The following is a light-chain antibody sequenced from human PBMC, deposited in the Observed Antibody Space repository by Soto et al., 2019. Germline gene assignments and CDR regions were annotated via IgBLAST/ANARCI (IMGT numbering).Light chain of an antibody. V-gene: IGLV2-14*01. CDR2: EVS. CDR3: SSYTSSSTLYV. Sequence: QSVLTQPASVSGSPGQSITLSCTGTSSDVGGYNYVSWYQQHPGKAPKLMIYEVSNRPSGVSNRFSGSKSGNTASLTISGLQAEDEADYYCSSYTSSSTLYVFGSGTKVTAL. J-gene: IGLJ1*01. CDR1: SSDVGGYNY.